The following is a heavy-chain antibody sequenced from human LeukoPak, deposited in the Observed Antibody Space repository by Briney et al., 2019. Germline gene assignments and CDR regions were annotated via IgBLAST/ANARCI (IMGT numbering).Heavy chain of an antibody. D-gene: IGHD3-10*01. Sequence: ASVKVSCKASGYTFNSYGISWVRQAPGQGLEWMGWVSAYNGHTNYAQKFQGRVTMTRDTSISTAYMQLDRLTSDDTAVYYCARDKPFGGSGSHFDYWGQGNLVTVSS. V-gene: IGHV1-18*01. CDR2: VSAYNGHT. CDR1: GYTFNSYG. CDR3: ARDKPFGGSGSHFDY. J-gene: IGHJ4*02.